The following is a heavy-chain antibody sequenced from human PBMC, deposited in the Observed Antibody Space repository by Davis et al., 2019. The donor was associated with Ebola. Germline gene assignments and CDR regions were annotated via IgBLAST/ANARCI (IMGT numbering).Heavy chain of an antibody. D-gene: IGHD5-24*01. Sequence: PGGSLRLSCAASGVTVSSNYMSWVRQAPGQGLEWVSVIYIGGNTYYADSVKGRFTISRDISKNTVYLQMNSLRAEDTAVYYCARGDGYNFWDHWGQGILVTVSS. CDR2: IYIGGNT. CDR3: ARGDGYNFWDH. V-gene: IGHV3-53*01. CDR1: GVTVSSNY. J-gene: IGHJ4*02.